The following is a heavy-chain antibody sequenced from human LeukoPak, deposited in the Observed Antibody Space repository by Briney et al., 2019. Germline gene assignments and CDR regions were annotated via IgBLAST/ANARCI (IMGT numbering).Heavy chain of an antibody. CDR3: ARGAPWIQLWLRD. CDR1: GGSISSYY. Sequence: PSETLSLTCTVSGGSISSYYWSWIRQPPGKGLEWIGYIYYSGSTYYNPSLKSRVTISVDTSKNQFSLKLSSVTAADTAVYYCARGAPWIQLWLRDWGQGTLVTVSS. V-gene: IGHV4-59*04. D-gene: IGHD5-18*01. CDR2: IYYSGST. J-gene: IGHJ4*02.